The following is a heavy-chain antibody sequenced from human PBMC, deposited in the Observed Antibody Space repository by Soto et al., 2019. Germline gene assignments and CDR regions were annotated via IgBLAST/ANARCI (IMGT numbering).Heavy chain of an antibody. J-gene: IGHJ3*02. V-gene: IGHV1-46*01. Sequence: QVKLVQSGAEVKKPGASVKVSCKASGYSFITSYYMHWVRQAPGQGLEWMGIINPTGSMTKYSQRFQGRLTMTRDTSTSTDYMELTTLTSEDTAVYFCARDTGYDHDAFDIWGQGTMVTVSP. CDR2: INPTGSMT. D-gene: IGHD5-12*01. CDR1: GYSFITSYY. CDR3: ARDTGYDHDAFDI.